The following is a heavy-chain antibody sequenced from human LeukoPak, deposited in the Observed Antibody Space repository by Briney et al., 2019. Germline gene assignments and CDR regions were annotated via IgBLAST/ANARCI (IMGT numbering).Heavy chain of an antibody. Sequence: GGSLRLSCAASGFTFSSYEMNWVRQAPGKGLEWVSYISSSGSTIYYADSVKGRFTISRDNAKNSLHLQMNSLRAEDTAVYYCAKDWARERNYYYYMDVWGKGTTVTISS. CDR2: ISSSGSTI. D-gene: IGHD3-16*01. CDR3: AKDWARERNYYYYMDV. J-gene: IGHJ6*03. CDR1: GFTFSSYE. V-gene: IGHV3-48*03.